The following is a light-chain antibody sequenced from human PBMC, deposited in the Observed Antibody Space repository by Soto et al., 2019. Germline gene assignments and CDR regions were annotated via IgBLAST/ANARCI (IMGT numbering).Light chain of an antibody. Sequence: QSALTQPASVSGSPGQSITISCTGTSRDVGAYDYVSWYLQYPDKAPQLLIYYVDHRPSGVSSRFSGSKSGNTASLTISGLQTEDEADYFCSSYTPNSAMVFGGGTKLTVL. CDR3: SSYTPNSAMV. J-gene: IGLJ2*01. V-gene: IGLV2-14*03. CDR2: YVD. CDR1: SRDVGAYDY.